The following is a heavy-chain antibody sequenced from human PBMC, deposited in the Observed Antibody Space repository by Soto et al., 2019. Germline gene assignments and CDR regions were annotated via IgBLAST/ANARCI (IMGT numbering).Heavy chain of an antibody. CDR2: ITGFGSST. CDR3: AKVRPSLGGTGRGAMDV. Sequence: PGGSLRLSCAASGFTLKTFAMSWVHQAPGKGLECVAAITGFGSSTYYANSLQGRFTVSRDNSNDTLYLQMDSLRADDMAVHYCAKVRPSLGGTGRGAMDVWGQGTTVTVSS. CDR1: GFTLKTFA. J-gene: IGHJ6*02. D-gene: IGHD3-16*01. V-gene: IGHV3-23*01.